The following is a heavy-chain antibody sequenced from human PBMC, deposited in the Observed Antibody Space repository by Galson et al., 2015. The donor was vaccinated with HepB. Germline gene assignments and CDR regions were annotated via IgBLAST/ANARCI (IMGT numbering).Heavy chain of an antibody. J-gene: IGHJ4*02. CDR3: VKDRLVAAAGFLAY. CDR1: GFTFSNYA. V-gene: IGHV3-64D*06. CDR2: ISTDGGST. D-gene: IGHD6-13*01. Sequence: SLRLSCAASGFTFSNYAMHWVRQAPGKGLEYVSAISTDGGSTYYADSVKGRFTISRDNSKNTLYLQMSSLRTEDTAVYYCVKDRLVAAAGFLAYWGQGTLITVSS.